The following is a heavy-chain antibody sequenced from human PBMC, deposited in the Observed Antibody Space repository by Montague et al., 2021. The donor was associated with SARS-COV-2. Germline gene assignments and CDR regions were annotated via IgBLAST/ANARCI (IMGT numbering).Heavy chain of an antibody. CDR3: ARDSRTDFDWLFPDSGSYYYYMDV. J-gene: IGHJ6*03. CDR1: GGSISSYY. V-gene: IGHV4-59*01. CDR2: IYYSGST. Sequence: SETLSLTCTVSGGSISSYYWSWIRQPPGKGLEWIGCIYYSGSTNYNPPLKSRVTISVDTSKNQFSLKLSSVTAADTAVYYCARDSRTDFDWLFPDSGSYYYYMDVWGKGTTVTVSS. D-gene: IGHD3-9*01.